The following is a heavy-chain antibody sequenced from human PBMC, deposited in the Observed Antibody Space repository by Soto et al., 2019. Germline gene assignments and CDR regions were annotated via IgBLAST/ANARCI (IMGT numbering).Heavy chain of an antibody. Sequence: QVQLQESGPGLVKPSQTLSLTCTVSGGSISSSGYYWTWIRQHPGKGLEWIGYIYYSGSTNYNPSHKSRVTVSVDPSKNQFSLKLNSVTAADTAVYYCARESGGRNIDGFDIWGQGTMVSVSS. CDR1: GGSISSSGYY. J-gene: IGHJ3*02. CDR3: ARESGGRNIDGFDI. CDR2: IYYSGST. D-gene: IGHD2-15*01. V-gene: IGHV4-31*03.